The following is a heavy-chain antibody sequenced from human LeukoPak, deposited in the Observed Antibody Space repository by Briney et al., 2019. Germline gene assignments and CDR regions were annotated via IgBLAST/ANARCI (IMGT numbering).Heavy chain of an antibody. CDR1: GVPFRNYY. Sequence: PSETLSLTCAVSGVPFRNYYWSWVRQSPRQGLEWIGEINHSGYTNYNPSLKSRVTMSIDTSKNQFSLILTSVTAADAGVYYCTRAVAGHPDWGQGTLVTVSS. V-gene: IGHV4-34*01. J-gene: IGHJ4*02. D-gene: IGHD6-19*01. CDR3: TRAVAGHPD. CDR2: INHSGYT.